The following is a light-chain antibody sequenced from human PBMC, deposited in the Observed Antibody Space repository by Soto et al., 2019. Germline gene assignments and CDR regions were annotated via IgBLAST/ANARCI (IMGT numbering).Light chain of an antibody. V-gene: IGKV3-15*01. CDR2: SSS. CDR1: QSVSTN. CDR3: QQYTKWPSYT. J-gene: IGKJ2*01. Sequence: EIVMTQSPATLSVSPGERAALSCRAGQSVSTNLAWYQQKPGQAPRLLIYSSSTRATNIPARFSGSGSGTEFTLTISSLQSEDCAVYYCQQYTKWPSYTFGQGTKVDIK.